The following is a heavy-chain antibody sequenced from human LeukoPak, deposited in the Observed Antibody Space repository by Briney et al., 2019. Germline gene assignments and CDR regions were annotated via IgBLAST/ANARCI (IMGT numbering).Heavy chain of an antibody. CDR2: LYIGGNT. D-gene: IGHD5-18*01. J-gene: IGHJ4*02. CDR3: TTAAGYNYGQY. CDR1: GLTVSSNY. V-gene: IGHV3-53*01. Sequence: GGSLRLSCAASGLTVSSNYMNWVRQAPGKGLEWVSALYIGGNTYYADSVRGRFTISRDNSKNTLYLQMNSLRPEDTAIYYCTTAAGYNYGQYWGQGTLVTVSS.